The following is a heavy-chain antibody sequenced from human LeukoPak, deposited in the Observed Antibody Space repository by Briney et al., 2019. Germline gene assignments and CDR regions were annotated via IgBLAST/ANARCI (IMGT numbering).Heavy chain of an antibody. J-gene: IGHJ4*02. CDR3: AGGTSHRHYSRIYRVGRYFDY. D-gene: IGHD4-11*01. CDR1: GYTFTSYD. Sequence: ASVKVSRQASGYTFTSYDLNWVRQATGQGLAWMGWMNPNSGKSGCPQKFQGRVTMTRNTSISTAYMGLSSLRSEDTAVYYCAGGTSHRHYSRIYRVGRYFDYWGQGTLVTVSS. V-gene: IGHV1-8*01. CDR2: MNPNSGKS.